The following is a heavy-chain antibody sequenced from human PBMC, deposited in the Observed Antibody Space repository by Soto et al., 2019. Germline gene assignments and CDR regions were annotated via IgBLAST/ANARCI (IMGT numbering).Heavy chain of an antibody. CDR3: ARESRYCSGGSCYFLPGIDY. V-gene: IGHV1-69*12. CDR2: IIPIFGTA. Sequence: QVQLVQSGAEVKKPGSSVKVSCKASGGTFSSYAISWVRQAPGQGLEWMGGIIPIFGTANYAHKFQGRVTSPADESTGTAYMGLSSMRSEDTAVDYCARESRYCSGGSCYFLPGIDYWGQGTLVTVSS. D-gene: IGHD2-15*01. J-gene: IGHJ4*02. CDR1: GGTFSSYA.